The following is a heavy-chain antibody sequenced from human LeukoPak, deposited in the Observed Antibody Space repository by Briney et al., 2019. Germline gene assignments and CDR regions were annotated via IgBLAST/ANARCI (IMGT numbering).Heavy chain of an antibody. CDR2: VSANGGTT. CDR1: GFTFSCCA. Sequence: GGSLRLSCAASGFTFSCCAMHWVRQAPGKGLEWVSAVSANGGTTHYADSVEGRFTTSRDNSKNTLSLQMNSLRAEDTAVYYCARERVGATSDAFDIWGQGTMVTVSS. J-gene: IGHJ3*02. D-gene: IGHD1-26*01. CDR3: ARERVGATSDAFDI. V-gene: IGHV3-23*01.